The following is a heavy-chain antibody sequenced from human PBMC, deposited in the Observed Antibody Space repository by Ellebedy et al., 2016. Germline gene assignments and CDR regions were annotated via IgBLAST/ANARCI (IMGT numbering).Heavy chain of an antibody. Sequence: GESLKISCVASGFTFSSHWMYLVRQPPGKGPVWVSRISPDGSDTYYEDSVRGRFTISRDNAENTLYVQMRSLRVVDTAVDYCVRGSRGWNGIDYWGQGTLLTVSS. J-gene: IGHJ4*02. D-gene: IGHD6-19*01. CDR1: GFTFSSHW. CDR2: ISPDGSDT. CDR3: VRGSRGWNGIDY. V-gene: IGHV3-74*01.